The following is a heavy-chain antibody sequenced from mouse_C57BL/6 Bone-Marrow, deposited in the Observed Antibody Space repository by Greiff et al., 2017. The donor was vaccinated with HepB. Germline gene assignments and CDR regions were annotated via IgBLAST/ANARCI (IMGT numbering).Heavy chain of an antibody. V-gene: IGHV5-6*01. CDR3: ARHPSDY. CDR1: GFTFSSYG. CDR2: ISSGGSYT. J-gene: IGHJ2*01. Sequence: EVMLVDSGGDLVKPGGSLKLSCAASGFTFSSYGMSWVRQTPDKRLEWVATISSGGSYTYYPDSVKGRFTISRDNAKNTLYLQMSSLKSEDTAMYYCARHPSDYWGQGTTLTVSS.